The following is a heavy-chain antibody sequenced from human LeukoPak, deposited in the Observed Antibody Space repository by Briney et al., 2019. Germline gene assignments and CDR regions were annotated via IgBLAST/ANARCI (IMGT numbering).Heavy chain of an antibody. CDR3: AREEGEMATIRY. CDR1: GGTFSSYA. D-gene: IGHD5-24*01. Sequence: ASVKVSCKASGGTFSSYAISWVRQAPGQGPEWMGRIIPILGIANYAQKFQGRVTITADKSTSTAYMELSSLRSEDTAVYYCAREEGEMATIRYWGQGTLVTVSS. CDR2: IIPILGIA. V-gene: IGHV1-69*04. J-gene: IGHJ4*02.